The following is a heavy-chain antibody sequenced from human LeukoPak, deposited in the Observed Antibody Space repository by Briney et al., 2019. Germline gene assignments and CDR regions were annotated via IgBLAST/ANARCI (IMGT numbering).Heavy chain of an antibody. Sequence: ASVKVSCKASGYTFTNYDINGLRQATGQGLDGMGWMNPYSGNTAYAQKFQGRVTITRNTSIRTAYMELSRLRYEDTAVYSSATARDKVALTVKSWRQGPLVTVSS. CDR1: GYTFTNYD. V-gene: IGHV1-8*03. CDR2: MNPYSGNT. CDR3: ATARDKVALTVKS. J-gene: IGHJ5*02. D-gene: IGHD3-22*01.